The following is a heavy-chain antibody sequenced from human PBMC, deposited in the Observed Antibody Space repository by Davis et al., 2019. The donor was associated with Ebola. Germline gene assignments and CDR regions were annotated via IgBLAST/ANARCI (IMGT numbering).Heavy chain of an antibody. J-gene: IGHJ5*02. V-gene: IGHV4-34*01. CDR3: ARLMYSSGWYGAWFDP. CDR1: GGSFSGYY. D-gene: IGHD6-19*01. CDR2: INHSGST. Sequence: SETLSLTCAVYGGSFSGYYWSWIRQPPGKGLAWIGAINHSGSTNYNPSLKSRVTISVDTSKNQFSLTLSSVTAADTAVYYCARLMYSSGWYGAWFDPWGQGTLVTVSS.